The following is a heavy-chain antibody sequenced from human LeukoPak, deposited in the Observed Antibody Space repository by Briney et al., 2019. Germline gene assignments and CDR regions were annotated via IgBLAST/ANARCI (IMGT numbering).Heavy chain of an antibody. Sequence: SETLSLTCTVSGGSISSSSNYWGWIRQPPGKGLEWIGSIYYSGSTYYNPSLKSRVTISVATSKNQFTLKLSSVTAADTAVYYCARHSYDPYYYYYMDVWGKGTTVTVSS. V-gene: IGHV4-39*01. CDR3: ARHSYDPYYYYYMDV. J-gene: IGHJ6*03. CDR1: GGSISSSSNY. CDR2: IYYSGST. D-gene: IGHD5-12*01.